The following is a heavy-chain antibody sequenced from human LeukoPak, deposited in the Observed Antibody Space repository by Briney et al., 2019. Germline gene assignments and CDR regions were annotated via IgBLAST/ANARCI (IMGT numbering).Heavy chain of an antibody. CDR2: ITGSGGFT. Sequence: GGSLRLSCIASGFVFSNYAMNWVRQAPGKGLEWVSVITGSGGFTQYADSVKGRFTISRDNSKNTVYLQMNSLRVEDTALYYCVRSLDYWGQGTLVTVSS. CDR3: VRSLDY. J-gene: IGHJ4*02. CDR1: GFVFSNYA. V-gene: IGHV3-23*01.